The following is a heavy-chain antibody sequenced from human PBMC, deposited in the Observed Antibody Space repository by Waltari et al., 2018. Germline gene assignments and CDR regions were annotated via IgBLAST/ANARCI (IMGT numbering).Heavy chain of an antibody. D-gene: IGHD3-10*01. Sequence: EARLEESGGGLEQPGKSLRLSCSASGFPFSPYAMTWVRQAPGKGLEWVSSISDDGQTSFYADSVKGRCIISRDNSKSTLFLHLNSLRGDDTARYYCAKGIRATATYFYMDVWGKGTTVTVSS. CDR1: GFPFSPYA. J-gene: IGHJ6*03. CDR2: ISDDGQTS. V-gene: IGHV3-23*04. CDR3: AKGIRATATYFYMDV.